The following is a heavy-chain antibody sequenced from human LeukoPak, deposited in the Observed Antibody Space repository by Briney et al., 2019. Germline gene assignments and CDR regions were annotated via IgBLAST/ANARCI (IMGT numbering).Heavy chain of an antibody. D-gene: IGHD6-19*01. V-gene: IGHV4-59*08. CDR3: ARLNSSGWYGYYGMDV. J-gene: IGHJ6*02. CDR2: IYYSGST. Sequence: DPSETLSLTCTVSGGSISSYYWGWIRQPPGKGLEWIGYIYYSGSTNYNPSLKSRVTISVDTSKNQYSLKLSSVTAADTAVYYCARLNSSGWYGYYGMDVWGQGTTVTVSS. CDR1: GGSISSYY.